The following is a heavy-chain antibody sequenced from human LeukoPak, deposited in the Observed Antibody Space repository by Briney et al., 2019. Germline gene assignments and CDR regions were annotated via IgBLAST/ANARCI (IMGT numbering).Heavy chain of an antibody. CDR2: IWNDGSNK. CDR1: GFTFSSYG. Sequence: GGSLRLSCAASGFTFSSYGMHWVRQAPGKGLEWVAVIWNDGSNKYYADSVKGRFTISRDNSKNTLYLQMNSLRAEDTAVYYCAKGVTGTNDWDFDYWGQGTLVSVSS. V-gene: IGHV3-33*06. CDR3: AKGVTGTNDWDFDY. J-gene: IGHJ4*02. D-gene: IGHD1-1*01.